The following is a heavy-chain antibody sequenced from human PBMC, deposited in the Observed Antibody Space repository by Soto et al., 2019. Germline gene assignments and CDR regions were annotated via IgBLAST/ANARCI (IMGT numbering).Heavy chain of an antibody. Sequence: GASVKVSCKASGDTFTSYGISWVRQATGQGLEYLGWMNPNSGNTGYVQKFQGRVTMTWDSSITTAYMELSSLRSEDTAVYFCARGVKYGAYSRWFDPWGQGTLVTVSS. CDR2: MNPNSGNT. D-gene: IGHD4-17*01. CDR1: GDTFTSYG. CDR3: ARGVKYGAYSRWFDP. J-gene: IGHJ5*02. V-gene: IGHV1-8*02.